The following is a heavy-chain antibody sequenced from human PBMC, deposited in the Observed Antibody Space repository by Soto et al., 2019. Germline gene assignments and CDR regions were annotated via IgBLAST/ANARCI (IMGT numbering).Heavy chain of an antibody. J-gene: IGHJ4*02. CDR2: IKHDGSEK. CDR1: GFTFGTYY. D-gene: IGHD2-15*01. Sequence: EVQVVESGGGLVQPGGSVRLSCAASGFTFGTYYKNWVRQAPGKGLEWVASIKHDGSEKNYLDSVKGRFTISRDNAESSLYLQMNSLRAVDTAVYYCARDRGYCSGATCYAVLDYWGQGTLVTVSS. CDR3: ARDRGYCSGATCYAVLDY. V-gene: IGHV3-7*01.